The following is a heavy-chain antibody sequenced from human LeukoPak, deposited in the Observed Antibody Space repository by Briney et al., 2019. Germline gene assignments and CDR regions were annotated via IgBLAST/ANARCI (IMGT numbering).Heavy chain of an antibody. CDR3: AKARYSGSPALDF. CDR1: GFTFSNNG. Sequence: GGPLRLSCAASGFTFSNNGIHWVRQSPGKGVEGVAFTRYDESKTFYGDSVRCRSTISRDNSKNTLYLQVNSLTTDDSAVYYCAKARYSGSPALDFWGQGTLVSLSP. CDR2: TRYDESKT. D-gene: IGHD1-26*01. V-gene: IGHV3-30*02. J-gene: IGHJ4*02.